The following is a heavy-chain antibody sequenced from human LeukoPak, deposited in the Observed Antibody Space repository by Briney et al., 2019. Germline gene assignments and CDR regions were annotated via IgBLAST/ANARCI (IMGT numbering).Heavy chain of an antibody. CDR1: GGSFSGYY. J-gene: IGHJ3*02. Sequence: PSETLSLTCAVYGGSFSGYYWSWIRQPPGKGLEWIGEINHSGSTNYNPSLKSRVTISVDTSKNQFSLKLSSVTAADTAVYYCARWGHYYYDSSGYYIDDAFDIWGQGTMVTVSS. CDR2: INHSGST. D-gene: IGHD3-22*01. CDR3: ARWGHYYYDSSGYYIDDAFDI. V-gene: IGHV4-34*01.